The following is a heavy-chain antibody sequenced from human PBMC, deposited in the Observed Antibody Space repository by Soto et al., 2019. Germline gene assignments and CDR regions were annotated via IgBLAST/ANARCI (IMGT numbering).Heavy chain of an antibody. CDR1: GNTFTRYS. D-gene: IGHD4-4*01. CDR3: ARAPSGSNWYSKYDS. J-gene: IGHJ5*01. V-gene: IGHV1-46*03. Sequence: ASVEVSCKASGNTFTRYSIHWVRQAPGQGLEWMGIINPSGGSTSYAQKFQGRVAMTRDMSTSTVYMELSSLRSEDTAVYYCARAPSGSNWYSKYDSWGQGTLVTVSS. CDR2: INPSGGST.